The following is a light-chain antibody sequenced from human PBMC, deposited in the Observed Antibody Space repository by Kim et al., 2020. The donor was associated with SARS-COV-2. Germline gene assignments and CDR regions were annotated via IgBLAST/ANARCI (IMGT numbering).Light chain of an antibody. CDR1: QSVSSSY. J-gene: IGKJ2*01. CDR2: GAS. Sequence: LAPGERATLSCRTSQSVSSSYLAWYQQKPGQAPRLLIYGASSRATGIPDRFSGSGSGTDFTLTISRLEPEDFAVYYCQQYGSSPYTFGQGTKLEI. V-gene: IGKV3-20*01. CDR3: QQYGSSPYT.